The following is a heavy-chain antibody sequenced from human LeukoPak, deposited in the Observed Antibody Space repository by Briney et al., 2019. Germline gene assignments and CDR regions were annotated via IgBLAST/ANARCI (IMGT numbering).Heavy chain of an antibody. CDR3: ARRAIPENYFDY. Sequence: SETLSLTCTVFGGSMSNYHWSWIRQPPGKGLQWIGYIYSSGSTTYNPALKSRLTISVDTSKNLLSLKLSSVTAADTAVYYCARRAIPENYFDYWGQGTLVTVSS. D-gene: IGHD2-21*01. CDR1: GGSMSNYH. CDR2: IYSSGST. J-gene: IGHJ4*02. V-gene: IGHV4-4*09.